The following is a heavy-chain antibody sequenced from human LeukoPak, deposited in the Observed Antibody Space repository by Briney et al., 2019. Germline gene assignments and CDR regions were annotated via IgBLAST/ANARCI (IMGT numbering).Heavy chain of an antibody. CDR2: IYYSGST. Sequence: TSQTLSLTCTVSGGSISSGGYYWNWIRQHPGKGLEWIGYIYYSGSTYYNPPLKSRVTISVDTSKNQFSLKLSSATAADTAVYYCARGARYCSSTSCYIYWGQGTLVTVSS. J-gene: IGHJ4*02. D-gene: IGHD2-2*02. CDR3: ARGARYCSSTSCYIY. CDR1: GGSISSGGYY. V-gene: IGHV4-31*03.